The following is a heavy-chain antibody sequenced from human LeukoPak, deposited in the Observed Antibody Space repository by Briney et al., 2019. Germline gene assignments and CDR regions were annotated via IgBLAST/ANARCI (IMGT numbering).Heavy chain of an antibody. J-gene: IGHJ6*03. CDR2: IYYSGST. CDR3: ARRDYYYYYMDV. CDR1: GGSISSYY. V-gene: IGHV4-59*01. Sequence: SETLSLTCTVYGGSISSYYWRWIRQPPGKGLEWIGYIYYSGSTNYNPYLKSRVTISVDTSKNQFSLKLSSVTAADTAVYYCARRDYYYYYMDVWGKGTTVTISS.